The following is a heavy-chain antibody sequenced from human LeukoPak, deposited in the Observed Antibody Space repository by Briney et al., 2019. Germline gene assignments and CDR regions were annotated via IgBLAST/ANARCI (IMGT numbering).Heavy chain of an antibody. CDR3: ARALGAFDI. Sequence: SETLSLTCAVYGGSFSGYYWSWIRQPPGKGLEWIGEINHSGSTNYNPSLKSRVTISVDASKNQFSLKLSSVTAADTAVYYCARALGAFDIWGQGTMVTVSS. V-gene: IGHV4-34*01. J-gene: IGHJ3*02. CDR2: INHSGST. CDR1: GGSFSGYY.